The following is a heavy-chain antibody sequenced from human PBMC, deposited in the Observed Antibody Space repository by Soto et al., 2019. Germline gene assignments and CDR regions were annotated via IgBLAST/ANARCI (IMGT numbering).Heavy chain of an antibody. Sequence: HPGGSLRLSCAASGFTFSNYGMHWVRQAPGKGLEWVAVISYDGSNKYYADSVKGRFTISRDNSKNTLYLQMNSLRAEDTAVYYCAKGLPAAPDYYYYHYGMDVWGQGTTVTVSS. CDR2: ISYDGSNK. CDR1: GFTFSNYG. V-gene: IGHV3-30*18. J-gene: IGHJ6*02. CDR3: AKGLPAAPDYYYYHYGMDV. D-gene: IGHD2-2*01.